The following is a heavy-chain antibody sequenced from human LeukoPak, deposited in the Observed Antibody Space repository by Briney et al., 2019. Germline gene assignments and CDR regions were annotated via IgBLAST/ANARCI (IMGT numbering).Heavy chain of an antibody. V-gene: IGHV4-34*01. CDR1: GGSFSGYY. CDR3: AREKWLRFNYFDY. Sequence: SETLSLTCAVYGGSFSGYYWSWIRQPPGKGLEWIGEINHSGSTNYNPSLKSRVTISVDTSKNQFSLKLSSVTAADTAVYYCAREKWLRFNYFDYWGQGTLVTVSS. CDR2: INHSGST. D-gene: IGHD5-12*01. J-gene: IGHJ4*02.